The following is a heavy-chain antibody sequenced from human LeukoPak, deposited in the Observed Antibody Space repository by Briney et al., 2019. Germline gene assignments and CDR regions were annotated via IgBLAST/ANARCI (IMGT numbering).Heavy chain of an antibody. CDR2: IKEDGSEK. Sequence: GGSLRLSCAASGFTFSRYYMSWVRQAPGKGLEWVANIKEDGSEKYSVDSVQGRFTISRDNAKNSLYLQMNSLRAEDTAVYYCASKSRRCGWYVGGVGTLVTVSS. V-gene: IGHV3-7*02. J-gene: IGHJ4*02. D-gene: IGHD6-19*01. CDR3: ASKSRRCGWYV. CDR1: GFTFSRYY.